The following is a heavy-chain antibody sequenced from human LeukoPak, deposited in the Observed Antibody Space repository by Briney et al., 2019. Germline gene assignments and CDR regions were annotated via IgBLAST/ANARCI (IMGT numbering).Heavy chain of an antibody. J-gene: IGHJ5*02. CDR3: ARPKIVYAANADL. D-gene: IGHD2-8*01. V-gene: IGHV4-39*01. CDR2: IYYSGST. Sequence: PSETLSLTCTVSGGSISSSSYYWGWIRQPPGKGLKWIGSIYYSGSTYYNPSLKCRVTISVDTSKNQFSLKLSSVTAADTAVYYRARPKIVYAANADLWGQGTLVTVSS. CDR1: GGSISSSSYY.